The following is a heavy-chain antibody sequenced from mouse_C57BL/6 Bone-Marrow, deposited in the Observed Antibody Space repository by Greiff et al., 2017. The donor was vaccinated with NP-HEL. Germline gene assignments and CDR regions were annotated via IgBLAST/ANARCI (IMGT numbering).Heavy chain of an antibody. V-gene: IGHV1-74*01. J-gene: IGHJ4*01. CDR1: GYTFTSYW. CDR3: EIGLITTVVADYALDY. D-gene: IGHD1-1*01. CDR2: IHPSDSDT. Sequence: QVQLQQSGAELVKPGASVKVSCKASGYTFTSYWMHWVKQRPGQGLEWIGRIHPSDSDTNYNHKFKGKATLTVDKSSSTAYLQLSSLTSADSAVFYCEIGLITTVVADYALDYWGQGTSVTVAS.